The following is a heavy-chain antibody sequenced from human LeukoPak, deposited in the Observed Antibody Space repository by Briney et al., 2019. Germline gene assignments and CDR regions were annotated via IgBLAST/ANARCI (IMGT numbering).Heavy chain of an antibody. V-gene: IGHV3-30-3*01. CDR2: ISYDGSNK. D-gene: IGHD6-6*01. Sequence: GGSLRLSCAASGFTFSSYAMHWVRQAPGKGLEWVAVISYDGSNKYYADSVKGRFTISRDNSKNTLYLQMNSLRAEDTAVYYCAKHFSSSYTIDYWGQGTLVTVSS. J-gene: IGHJ4*02. CDR3: AKHFSSSYTIDY. CDR1: GFTFSSYA.